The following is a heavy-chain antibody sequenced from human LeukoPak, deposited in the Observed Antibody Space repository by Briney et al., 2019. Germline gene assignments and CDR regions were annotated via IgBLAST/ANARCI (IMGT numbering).Heavy chain of an antibody. J-gene: IGHJ5*02. CDR1: GFTFSDYY. CDR3: ARDPVNLIAAAGTHP. V-gene: IGHV3-11*01. CDR2: ISSSGSTI. D-gene: IGHD6-13*01. Sequence: GGSLRLSCAASGFTFSDYYMSWIHQAQGKGLEWVSYISSSGSTIYYADSVKGRFTISRDNAKNSLYLQMNSLRAEDTAVYYCARDPVNLIAAAGTHPWGQGTLVTVSS.